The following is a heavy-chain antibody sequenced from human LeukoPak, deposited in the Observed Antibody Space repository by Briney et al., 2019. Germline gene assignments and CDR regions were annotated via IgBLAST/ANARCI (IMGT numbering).Heavy chain of an antibody. CDR3: AREGAYSGSYGWFDP. CDR1: GYSISSGYY. J-gene: IGHJ5*02. CDR2: IYHSGST. Sequence: SETLSLTCTVSGYSISSGYYWGWIRQPPGKGLEWIGSIYHSGSTYYNPSLKSRVTISVDTSKNQFSLKLSSVTAADTAVYYCAREGAYSGSYGWFDPWGQGTLVTVSS. D-gene: IGHD1-26*01. V-gene: IGHV4-38-2*02.